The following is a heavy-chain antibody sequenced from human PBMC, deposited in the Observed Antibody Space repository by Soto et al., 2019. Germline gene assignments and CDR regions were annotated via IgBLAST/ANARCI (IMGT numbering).Heavy chain of an antibody. J-gene: IGHJ6*02. V-gene: IGHV7-4-1*01. CDR2: INTNTGNP. CDR3: ARESSCWYWDYYGMDV. CDR1: GYTFTSYA. D-gene: IGHD6-19*01. Sequence: GASVKVSCKASGYTFTSYAMNWVRQAPGQGLEWMGWINTNTGNPTYAQGFTGRFVFSLDTSVSTAYLQICSLKAEDTAVYYCARESSCWYWDYYGMDVWGQGTTVPVSS.